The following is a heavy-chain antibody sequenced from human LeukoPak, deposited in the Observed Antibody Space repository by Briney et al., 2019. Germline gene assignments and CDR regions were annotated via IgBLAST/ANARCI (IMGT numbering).Heavy chain of an antibody. CDR1: GYTFSDYH. V-gene: IGHV1-18*04. D-gene: IGHD2-15*01. CDR2: ISTYNGNT. CDR3: ARDLGRYCSGGSCHYYSYYMDV. J-gene: IGHJ6*03. Sequence: ASVKVSCKASGYTFSDYHMHWVRQAPGQGLEWMGWISTYNGNTNYAQKLQGRVTMTTDTSTSTAYMELRRLRSDDTAVYYCARDLGRYCSGGSCHYYSYYMDVWGKGTTVTVSS.